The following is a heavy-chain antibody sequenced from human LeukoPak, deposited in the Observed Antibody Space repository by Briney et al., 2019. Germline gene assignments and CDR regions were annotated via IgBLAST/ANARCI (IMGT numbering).Heavy chain of an antibody. CDR2: ISSSSSTI. CDR3: AKDPRITMIVVVSDPHDY. V-gene: IGHV3-48*01. CDR1: GFTFSSYS. Sequence: GGSLRLSCAASGFTFSSYSMNWVRQAPGKGLEWVSYISSSSSTIYYADSVKGRFTISRDNAKNSLYLQMNSLRAEDTAVYYCAKDPRITMIVVVSDPHDYWGQGTLVTVSS. J-gene: IGHJ4*02. D-gene: IGHD3-22*01.